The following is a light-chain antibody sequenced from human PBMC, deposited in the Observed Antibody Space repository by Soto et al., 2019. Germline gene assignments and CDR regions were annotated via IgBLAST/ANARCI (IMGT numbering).Light chain of an antibody. CDR2: EVS. CDR3: CSYTSSATRL. V-gene: IGLV2-14*01. CDR1: SSDVGGYNY. J-gene: IGLJ2*01. Sequence: QSVLTQPASVSGSPGQSITISCTGTSSDVGGYNYVSWYQQHPGKAPNVVIYEVSNRPSGISHRFSGSKSGNTASLTISGLQGEDEADYYCCSYTSSATRLFGGGTKLTVL.